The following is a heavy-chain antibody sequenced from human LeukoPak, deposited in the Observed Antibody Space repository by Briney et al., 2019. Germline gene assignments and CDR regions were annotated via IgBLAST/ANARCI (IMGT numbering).Heavy chain of an antibody. Sequence: GGSLRLSCAASGFTFSDYYMSWIRQAPGKGPEWVSHISSSGSTIYYADSVKGRFTISRDNAKNSLYLQMSSLRAEDTAFYYCARDWYSGSYPLDYWGQGTLVTVSS. CDR3: ARDWYSGSYPLDY. D-gene: IGHD1-26*01. V-gene: IGHV3-11*04. J-gene: IGHJ4*02. CDR1: GFTFSDYY. CDR2: ISSSGSTI.